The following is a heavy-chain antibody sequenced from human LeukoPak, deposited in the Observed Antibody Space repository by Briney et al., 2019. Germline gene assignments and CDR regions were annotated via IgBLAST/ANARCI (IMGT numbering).Heavy chain of an antibody. CDR2: IYYSVST. Sequence: SETLSLTCSVSGYSISSGYYWGWIRQPPGKGLEWIGTIYYSVSTYYHPSLKSRLTISVDTSKNQFSLKLRSVTAADTAVYYCASLHTPGYFDYWGQGTLVTVSS. CDR1: GYSISSGYY. J-gene: IGHJ4*02. CDR3: ASLHTPGYFDY. V-gene: IGHV4-38-2*02. D-gene: IGHD1-14*01.